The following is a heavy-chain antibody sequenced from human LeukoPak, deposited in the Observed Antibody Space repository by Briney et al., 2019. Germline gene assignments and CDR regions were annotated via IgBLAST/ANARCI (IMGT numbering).Heavy chain of an antibody. J-gene: IGHJ3*02. V-gene: IGHV3-23*01. CDR2: ISGSGGST. CDR1: GFTFSSYA. Sequence: GGSLRLSCAASGFTFSSYAMSWVRQAPGKGLEWVSAISGSGGSTYYADSVKGRFTISRDNSKNTLYLQMNSLRAEDTAVYYCAKDRAIFGVVIIDAFDIWGQGTMVTVSS. D-gene: IGHD3-3*01. CDR3: AKDRAIFGVVIIDAFDI.